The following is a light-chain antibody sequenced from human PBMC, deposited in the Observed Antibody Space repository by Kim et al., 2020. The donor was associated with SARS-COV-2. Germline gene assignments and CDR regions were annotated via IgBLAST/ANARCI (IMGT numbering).Light chain of an antibody. CDR2: SNN. CDR3: AAWDDSLNAYV. V-gene: IGLV1-44*01. CDR1: SSNIGSNT. J-gene: IGLJ1*01. Sequence: QSVLTQPPSASGTPGQRVTISCSGSSSNIGSNTVNWYQQFPGTAPKLLIYSNNQRPSGVPDRFSGSKSDTSASLAISGLQSEDEADYYCAAWDDSLNAYVFGTGTKVTVL.